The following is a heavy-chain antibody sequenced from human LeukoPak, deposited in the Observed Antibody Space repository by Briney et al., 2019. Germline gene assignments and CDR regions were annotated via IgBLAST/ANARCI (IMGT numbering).Heavy chain of an antibody. D-gene: IGHD6-13*01. J-gene: IGHJ4*02. V-gene: IGHV4-39*01. CDR1: GGSISSSSYY. Sequence: PSETLSLTCIVSGGSISSSSYYWGWIRQPPGKGLEWIGEINHSGSTNYNPSLKSRVTISVDTSKNQFSLKLSSVTAADTAVYYCARHWEQRVNFLFDYWGQGTLVTVSS. CDR3: ARHWEQRVNFLFDY. CDR2: INHSGST.